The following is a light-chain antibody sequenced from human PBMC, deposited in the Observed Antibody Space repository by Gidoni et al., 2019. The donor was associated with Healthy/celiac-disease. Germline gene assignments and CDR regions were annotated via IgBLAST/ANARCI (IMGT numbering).Light chain of an antibody. V-gene: IGKV3-11*01. Sequence: EIVLTQSPATLSLSPGERAPLSCRASQSVSSYLAWYQQKPGQAPRLLIYDASNRATGIPARFSGSGSGTDFTLTISSLEPEDFAVYYCQQRSNWPPRVTFGPGTKVDIK. CDR1: QSVSSY. CDR2: DAS. J-gene: IGKJ3*01. CDR3: QQRSNWPPRVT.